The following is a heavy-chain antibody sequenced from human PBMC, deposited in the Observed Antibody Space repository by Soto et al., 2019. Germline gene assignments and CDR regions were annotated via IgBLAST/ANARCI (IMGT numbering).Heavy chain of an antibody. J-gene: IGHJ4*02. D-gene: IGHD5-18*01. CDR1: GGSISSYY. V-gene: IGHV4-59*08. CDR3: ARHRYSYGVYYFDY. Sequence: SETLSLTCAVSGGSISSYYWSWIRQPPGKGLEWIGYIYYSGSTNYNPSLTSRVTISVDTSKNQFSLKLSSVTAADTAVYYCARHRYSYGVYYFDYWGQGTLVTVSS. CDR2: IYYSGST.